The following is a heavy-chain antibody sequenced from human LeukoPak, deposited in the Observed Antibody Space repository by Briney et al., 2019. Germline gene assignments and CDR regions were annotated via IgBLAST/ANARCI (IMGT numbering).Heavy chain of an antibody. CDR1: GFTFSTYT. D-gene: IGHD7-27*01. J-gene: IGHJ4*02. Sequence: GGSLRLSCAASGFTFSTYTMYWVRQPPGKGLEWVSIIGGSGGDIHYADSVKGRFTISRDNSKNTLYLQMNSLRAEDTAVYYCAKPMGTLDYWGQGTLVTVSS. CDR2: IGGSGGDI. V-gene: IGHV3-23*01. CDR3: AKPMGTLDY.